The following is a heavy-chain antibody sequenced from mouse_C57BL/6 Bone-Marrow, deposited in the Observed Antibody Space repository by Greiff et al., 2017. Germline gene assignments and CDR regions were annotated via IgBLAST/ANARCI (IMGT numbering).Heavy chain of an antibody. D-gene: IGHD2-4*01. CDR3: AMGYDYDYAMDY. CDR1: GYSFTDYN. J-gene: IGHJ4*01. Sequence: VQLKQSGPELVKPGASVKISCKASGYSFTDYNMNWVKQSNGKSLEWIGVINPNYGTTSYNQKFKGKATLTVDQPSSTAYMQLNSLTSEDSAIYSCAMGYDYDYAMDYWGQGASGIDSS. CDR2: INPNYGTT. V-gene: IGHV1-39*01.